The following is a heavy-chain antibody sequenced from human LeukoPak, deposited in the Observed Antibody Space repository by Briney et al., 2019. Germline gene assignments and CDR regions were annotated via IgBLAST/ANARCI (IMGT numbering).Heavy chain of an antibody. Sequence: SGGSLRLSCTGSGFTFGDYAMTWVRQAPGKGLEWVGFIRSQIYGGTPEYAASVKGRLTVSRDDSEGVAYLQMNSLKTEGTAVYYCTRDQTPYYWGQGTLVTVSS. V-gene: IGHV3-49*04. J-gene: IGHJ4*02. CDR2: IRSQIYGGTP. CDR3: TRDQTPYY. CDR1: GFTFGDYA.